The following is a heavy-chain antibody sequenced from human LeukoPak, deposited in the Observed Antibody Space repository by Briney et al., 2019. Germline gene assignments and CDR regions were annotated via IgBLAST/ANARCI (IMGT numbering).Heavy chain of an antibody. CDR1: GFTLSSYA. CDR3: ARVDDYGDYGLDY. J-gene: IGHJ4*02. CDR2: ISSSSSYI. D-gene: IGHD4-17*01. Sequence: SGGSLRLSCAASGFTLSSYAMNWVRQAPGKGLEWVSSISSSSSYIYYADSVKGRFTISRDNAKNSLYLQMNSLRAEDTAVYYCARVDDYGDYGLDYWGQGTLVTVSS. V-gene: IGHV3-21*01.